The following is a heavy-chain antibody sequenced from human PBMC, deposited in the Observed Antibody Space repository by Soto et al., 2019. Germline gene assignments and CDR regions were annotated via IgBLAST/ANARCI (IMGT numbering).Heavy chain of an antibody. CDR3: ARDQRDNGMDV. CDR1: GGSISSGGYS. D-gene: IGHD2-15*01. V-gene: IGHV4-31*11. Sequence: SETLSLTCAVSGGSISSGGYSWSWIRQPPGKGLEWIGYIYYSGSTYYNPSLKSRVTISVDTSKNQFSLKLSSVTAADTAVYYCARDQRDNGMDVWGQGTTVTVSS. CDR2: IYYSGST. J-gene: IGHJ6*02.